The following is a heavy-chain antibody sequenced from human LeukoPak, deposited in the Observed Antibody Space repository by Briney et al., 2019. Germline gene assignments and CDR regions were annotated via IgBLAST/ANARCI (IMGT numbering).Heavy chain of an antibody. J-gene: IGHJ3*02. D-gene: IGHD5-24*01. Sequence: ASVKVSCKXSGYTFTSYYMHWVRQAPGQGLEGMGIINPSGGSTSYAQKFQGRVTMTRDTSTSTVYMELSSLRSEDTAVYYCARAMADDAFDIWGQGTMVTVSS. CDR1: GYTFTSYY. V-gene: IGHV1-46*01. CDR3: ARAMADDAFDI. CDR2: INPSGGST.